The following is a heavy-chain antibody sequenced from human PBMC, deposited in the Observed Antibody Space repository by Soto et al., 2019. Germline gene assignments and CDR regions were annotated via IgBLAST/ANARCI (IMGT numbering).Heavy chain of an antibody. D-gene: IGHD6-19*01. V-gene: IGHV3-23*01. CDR3: AKDGQWMDVYLDS. Sequence: LRLSCTASGFTFINSAMTWVRQAPGKGLEWVSIISASGRSTYHAASVKGRFTISRDNSKDTLYLQMTRLRAEDTATYYCAKDGQWMDVYLDSWGQGTQVTVSS. CDR2: ISASGRST. J-gene: IGHJ5*01. CDR1: GFTFINSA.